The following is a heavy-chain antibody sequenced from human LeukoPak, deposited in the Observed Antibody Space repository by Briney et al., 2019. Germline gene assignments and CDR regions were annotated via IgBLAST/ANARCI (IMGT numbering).Heavy chain of an antibody. CDR1: GFTLSSYG. Sequence: SGGSLRLSCAASGFTLSSYGMSWVRQAPGKGLEWVSAISGSGGSTYYADSVKGRFTISRDNSKNTLYLQMNSLRAEDTAVYYCAKAGNAITMIVVAARNWIDPWGQGTLVTVSS. CDR2: ISGSGGST. V-gene: IGHV3-23*01. J-gene: IGHJ5*02. CDR3: AKAGNAITMIVVAARNWIDP. D-gene: IGHD3-22*01.